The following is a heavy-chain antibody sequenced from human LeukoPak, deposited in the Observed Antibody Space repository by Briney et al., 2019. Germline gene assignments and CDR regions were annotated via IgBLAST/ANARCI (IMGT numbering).Heavy chain of an antibody. CDR3: AKDQGLPGYYYYMGV. CDR1: GYTFTGYY. J-gene: IGHJ6*03. Sequence: ASVKVSCKASGYTFTGYYMHWVRQAPGQGLEWMGWINPNSGGTNYAQKFQGRVTMTRDTSISTAYMELSRLRSDDTAVYYCAKDQGLPGYYYYMGVWGKGTTVTVSS. V-gene: IGHV1-2*02. D-gene: IGHD5/OR15-5a*01. CDR2: INPNSGGT.